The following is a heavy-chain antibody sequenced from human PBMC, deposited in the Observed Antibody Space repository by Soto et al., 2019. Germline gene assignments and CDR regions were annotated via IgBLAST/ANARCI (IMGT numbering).Heavy chain of an antibody. V-gene: IGHV3-48*01. Sequence: EVQLVESGGGLVQPGGSLRLSCAASGFTFSSYSMNWVRQAPGKGLEWVSYISSSSSTIYYADSVKGRFTISRDNAKNSLYLQMNSLRAEDTAVYYCAKGRPYGDYPYYFDYWGQGTLVTVSS. CDR3: AKGRPYGDYPYYFDY. CDR1: GFTFSSYS. CDR2: ISSSSSTI. J-gene: IGHJ4*02. D-gene: IGHD4-17*01.